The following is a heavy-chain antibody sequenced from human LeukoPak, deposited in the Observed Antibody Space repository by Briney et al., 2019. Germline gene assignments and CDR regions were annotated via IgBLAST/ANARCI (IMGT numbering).Heavy chain of an antibody. V-gene: IGHV1-69*05. CDR1: GGTFSSYA. Sequence: GASVKVSCKASGGTFSSYAISWVRQAPGQGLEWMGRIIPIFGTANYAQKFQGRVTITTDESTSTAYMELSSLRSEDTAVYYCARDYFDLEWLSFDDWGQGSLVTVSS. J-gene: IGHJ4*02. CDR3: ARDYFDLEWLSFDD. CDR2: IIPIFGTA. D-gene: IGHD3-9*01.